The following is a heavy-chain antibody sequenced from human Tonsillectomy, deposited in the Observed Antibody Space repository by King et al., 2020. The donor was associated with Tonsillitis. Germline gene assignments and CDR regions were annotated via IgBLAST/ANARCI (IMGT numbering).Heavy chain of an antibody. CDR2: FIPIFGTI. CDR3: VFFYDSSGYYTEYYFEY. V-gene: IGHV1-69*14. CDR1: GGTLRSYA. Sequence: QLVQSGAEVKKPGSSVKVSCKASGGTLRSYAISWVRQAPGQGLECMGGFIPIFGTINYAQKFQGRVKITADKSTSTAYMELSRLRSEDTAVYYCVFFYDSSGYYTEYYFEYWGQGTLVTVSS. D-gene: IGHD3-22*01. J-gene: IGHJ4*02.